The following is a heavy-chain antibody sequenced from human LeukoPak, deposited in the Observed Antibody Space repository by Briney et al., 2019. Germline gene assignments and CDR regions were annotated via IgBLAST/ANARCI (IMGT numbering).Heavy chain of an antibody. Sequence: ASVKVSCKASGYTFTRYYIDWGRHAPGQGLEWMGWINPNSGGTNYAQKFQGRVTMTRDTSISTAYMELSRLRSDDTAVYYCARGGNPKSYQLLLFDYWGQGTLVTVSS. CDR1: GYTFTRYY. J-gene: IGHJ4*02. V-gene: IGHV1-2*02. CDR3: ARGGNPKSYQLLLFDY. CDR2: INPNSGGT. D-gene: IGHD2-2*01.